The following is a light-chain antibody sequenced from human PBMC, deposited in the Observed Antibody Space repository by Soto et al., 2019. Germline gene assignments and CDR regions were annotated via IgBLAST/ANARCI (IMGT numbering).Light chain of an antibody. Sequence: QSALTQPPSASGSPGQSVSISCTGTGSDVGTYNFVSWYQQHPGKAPKLLIYEVTKRPSGVPDRFSGSKSGNTASLTVSWLQAEDEAEYFCSSYTGDRHFYVFGTGTKVTV. V-gene: IGLV2-8*01. CDR2: EVT. CDR3: SSYTGDRHFYV. J-gene: IGLJ1*01. CDR1: GSDVGTYNF.